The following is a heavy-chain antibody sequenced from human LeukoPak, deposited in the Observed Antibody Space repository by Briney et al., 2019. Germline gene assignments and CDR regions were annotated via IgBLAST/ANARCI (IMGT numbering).Heavy chain of an antibody. CDR1: GFTFSSYG. CDR2: IRHDGSNK. Sequence: GGSLRLSCAASGFTFSSYGMHWVRQAPGKGLEWVAFIRHDGSNKYYADSVKGRFTISRDNSKNTLYLQMNSLRAEDTAVYYCAKEGAASSGWYGGAFDYWGQGTLVTVSS. D-gene: IGHD6-19*01. J-gene: IGHJ4*02. CDR3: AKEGAASSGWYGGAFDY. V-gene: IGHV3-30*02.